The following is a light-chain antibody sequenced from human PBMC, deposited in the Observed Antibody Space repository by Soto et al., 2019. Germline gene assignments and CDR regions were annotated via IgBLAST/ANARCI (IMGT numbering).Light chain of an antibody. J-gene: IGKJ3*01. CDR1: QSVSSK. CDR2: DAS. V-gene: IGKV3-15*01. Sequence: EIAMTQSPATLSVSPGERATLSCRASQSVSSKLAWYQQKPGQAPRLLIYDASTRATGIPARFSGSGSGTEFTLTISSLQSEDFATYYCQQRSNWPLTFGPGTKVDIK. CDR3: QQRSNWPLT.